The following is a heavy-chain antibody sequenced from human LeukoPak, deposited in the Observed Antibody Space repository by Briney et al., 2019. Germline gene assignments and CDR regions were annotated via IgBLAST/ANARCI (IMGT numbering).Heavy chain of an antibody. CDR2: ISGSGGST. Sequence: GGSLRLSCAASGFTFSSYAMSWVRQAPGKGLEWVSAISGSGGSTYYADSVKGRFTISRDNSKNTLYLQMNSLRAEDTAVYYSAKDELSGSYYYWGQGTLVTVSS. CDR1: GFTFSSYA. J-gene: IGHJ4*02. V-gene: IGHV3-23*01. D-gene: IGHD1-26*01. CDR3: AKDELSGSYYY.